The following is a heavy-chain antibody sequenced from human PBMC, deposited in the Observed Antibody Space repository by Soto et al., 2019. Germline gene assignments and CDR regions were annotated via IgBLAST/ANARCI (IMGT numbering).Heavy chain of an antibody. CDR1: GYTFITYG. Sequence: ASVKVSCKASGYTFITYGFTWVRQAPGQGLEWMGWISAYNGNTNYAQKFQGRVTMTTDTSTNTASMELRSLTSDDTAVYFCARGQFGDLDYWGQGTLVTVSS. J-gene: IGHJ4*02. CDR3: ARGQFGDLDY. D-gene: IGHD4-17*01. V-gene: IGHV1-18*01. CDR2: ISAYNGNT.